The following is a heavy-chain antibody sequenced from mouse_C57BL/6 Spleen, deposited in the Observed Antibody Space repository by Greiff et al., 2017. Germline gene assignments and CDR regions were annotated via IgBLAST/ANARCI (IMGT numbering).Heavy chain of an antibody. CDR2: INPGSGGT. CDR3: ARRNYGSSPLGYFDV. CDR1: GYAFTNYL. V-gene: IGHV1-54*01. D-gene: IGHD1-1*01. J-gene: IGHJ1*03. Sequence: VQLQQSGAELVRPGTSVKVSCKASGYAFTNYLIEWVKQRPGQGLEWIGVINPGSGGTNYNEKFKGKATLTADKSSSTAYMQLSSLTSEDSAVYFCARRNYGSSPLGYFDVWGTGTTVTVSS.